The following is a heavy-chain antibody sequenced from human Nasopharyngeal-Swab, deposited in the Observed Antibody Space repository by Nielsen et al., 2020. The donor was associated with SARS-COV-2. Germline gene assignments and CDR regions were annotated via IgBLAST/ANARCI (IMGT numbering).Heavy chain of an antibody. CDR1: GFIFSNYD. J-gene: IGHJ6*02. D-gene: IGHD3-9*01. CDR3: ARGCVLTGPTCNYYGMDV. Sequence: GGSLRLSCRASGFIFSNYDLSWVRQAPGKGLEWVSYIMSTGTTIDYADSVKGRFTISRDNAKNSLYLQMNSLRAEDTAVYYCARGCVLTGPTCNYYGMDVWGQGTTVTVSS. V-gene: IGHV3-48*03. CDR2: IMSTGTTI.